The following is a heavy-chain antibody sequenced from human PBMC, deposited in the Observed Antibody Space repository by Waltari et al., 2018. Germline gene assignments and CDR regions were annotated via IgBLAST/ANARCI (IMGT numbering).Heavy chain of an antibody. Sequence: QVQLQESGPGLVKPSQTLSLTCTVSGGSISSGSYSWSWIRQPAGKGLEWIGRIYTSGSTNYNPSLKSRVTISVDTSKNQFSLKLSSVTAADTAVYYCARAVGAIKHPDWFDPWGQGTLVTVSS. V-gene: IGHV4-61*02. J-gene: IGHJ5*02. D-gene: IGHD1-26*01. CDR3: ARAVGAIKHPDWFDP. CDR1: GGSISSGSYS. CDR2: IYTSGST.